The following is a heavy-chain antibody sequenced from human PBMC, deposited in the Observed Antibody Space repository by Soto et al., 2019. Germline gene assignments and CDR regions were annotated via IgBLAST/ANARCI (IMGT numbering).Heavy chain of an antibody. J-gene: IGHJ4*02. Sequence: PGGSLRLSCAASGFTFDDYAMSWVRQAPGKGLEWVAGINWNGRSTTYADSLKGRFTISRDNAKNSLHLQINSLRAEDTALYFCARCSSTSCYIMASLDYWGQGTLVTVSS. CDR3: ARCSSTSCYIMASLDY. CDR2: INWNGRST. D-gene: IGHD2-2*02. V-gene: IGHV3-20*04. CDR1: GFTFDDYA.